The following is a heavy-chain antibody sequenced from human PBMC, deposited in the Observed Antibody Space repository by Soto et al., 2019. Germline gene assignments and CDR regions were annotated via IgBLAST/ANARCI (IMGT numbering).Heavy chain of an antibody. J-gene: IGHJ6*02. CDR2: IMPVFRRP. CDR3: ARDKDRLQSGGNYYYSLDV. D-gene: IGHD1-1*01. V-gene: IGHV1-69*12. Sequence: QVQLVQSGAEVKKPGSSVKVSCKASGGTFRTSAISWVRQAPGQGLEWVGGIMPVFRRPKYAQNFQDRVTITADESTSTAYMELSSLRSDDTAVYYCARDKDRLQSGGNYYYSLDVWGQGTAVTVSS. CDR1: GGTFRTSA.